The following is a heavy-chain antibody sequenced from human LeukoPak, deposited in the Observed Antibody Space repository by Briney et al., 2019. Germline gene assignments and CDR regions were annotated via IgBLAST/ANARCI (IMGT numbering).Heavy chain of an antibody. Sequence: GGSLRLSCAASGFTFGSYWMHWVRQAPGKGLVWVSRINTDGGSTTYADSVKGRFTISRDNSKNTLYLQMNSLRAEDTAVYYCARDQWLGEGHDAFDIWGQGTMVTVSS. V-gene: IGHV3-74*01. CDR3: ARDQWLGEGHDAFDI. D-gene: IGHD6-19*01. J-gene: IGHJ3*02. CDR2: INTDGGST. CDR1: GFTFGSYW.